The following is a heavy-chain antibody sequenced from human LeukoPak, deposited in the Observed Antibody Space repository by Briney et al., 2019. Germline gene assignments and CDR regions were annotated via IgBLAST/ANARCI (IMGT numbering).Heavy chain of an antibody. CDR2: VTGSGGST. D-gene: IGHD1-26*01. CDR1: GFTFSSYA. CDR3: AKGLNSGNYPYFDH. J-gene: IGHJ4*02. Sequence: QAGGSLRLSCEVSGFTFSSYAMSWVRHAPGSGLEWVSAVTGSGGSTYFADSVRGRFTISRDNSKNTLYLQMNSLRAEDTAVYYCAKGLNSGNYPYFDHWGQGTLVTVSS. V-gene: IGHV3-23*01.